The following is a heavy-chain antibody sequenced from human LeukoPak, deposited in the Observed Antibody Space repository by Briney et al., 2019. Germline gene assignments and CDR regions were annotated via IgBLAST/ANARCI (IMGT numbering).Heavy chain of an antibody. CDR3: AREAELLLLNAFDI. V-gene: IGHV4-31*03. D-gene: IGHD1-26*01. CDR1: GGSISSGGYY. Sequence: SQTLSLTCTVSGGSISSGGYYWSWIRQHPGKGLEWIGYIYYSGSTYYNPSLKSRVTISVDTSKNQFSLKLSSVTAADTAVYYCAREAELLLLNAFDIWGQGTMVTVSS. CDR2: IYYSGST. J-gene: IGHJ3*02.